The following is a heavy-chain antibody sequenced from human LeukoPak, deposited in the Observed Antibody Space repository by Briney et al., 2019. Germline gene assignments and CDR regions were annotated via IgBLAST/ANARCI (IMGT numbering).Heavy chain of an antibody. J-gene: IGHJ4*02. V-gene: IGHV1-69*05. D-gene: IGHD3-10*01. CDR1: GGTFSSYA. Sequence: ASVKVSCKASGGTFSSYAISWVRQAPGQGLEWMGRIIPIFGTANYAQKFQGRVTITTDESTSTAYMELSSLRSEDTAMYYCARGRSKDYYGSGSHYWGQGTLVTVSS. CDR3: ARGRSKDYYGSGSHY. CDR2: IIPIFGTA.